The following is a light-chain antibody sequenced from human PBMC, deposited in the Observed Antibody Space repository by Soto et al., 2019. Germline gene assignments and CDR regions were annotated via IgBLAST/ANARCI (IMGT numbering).Light chain of an antibody. CDR1: QSVYNNY. CDR3: QQYGNSLT. J-gene: IGKJ4*01. CDR2: GAY. Sequence: EIVLTQSPGTLSLSPGERVTLSCRASQSVYNNYLAWYQQRPGQAPRTLIYGAYSRATGIPDRFSGSGSGTDFTLIISGLEPEDSAVYYCQQYGNSLTFGGGTKVEIK. V-gene: IGKV3-20*01.